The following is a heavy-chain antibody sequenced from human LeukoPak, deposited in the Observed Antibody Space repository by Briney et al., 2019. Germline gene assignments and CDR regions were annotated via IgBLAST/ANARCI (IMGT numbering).Heavy chain of an antibody. CDR3: ARIVATNTFDAFDI. CDR1: GFTFSSYG. CDR2: IWYDGSNK. J-gene: IGHJ3*02. D-gene: IGHD5-12*01. V-gene: IGHV3-33*01. Sequence: GGSLRLSCAASGFTFSSYGMHWVRQAPGKGLEWVAVIWYDGSNKYYADSVKGRFTISRDNSKNTLFLQMNSLRAEDTAVYYCARIVATNTFDAFDIWGQGTMVTVSS.